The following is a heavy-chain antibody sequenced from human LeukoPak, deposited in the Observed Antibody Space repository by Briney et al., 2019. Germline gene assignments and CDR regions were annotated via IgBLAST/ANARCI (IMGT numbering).Heavy chain of an antibody. CDR3: AAIVVPAAPYWYFDL. Sequence: SETLSLTCTVSGGSISSSSYYWGWIRQPPGKGREWIGSIYYSGSTYYNPSLKSRVTISVDTSKNQFSLKLSSVTAADTAVYYCAAIVVPAAPYWYFDLWGRGTLVTVSS. CDR1: GGSISSSSYY. V-gene: IGHV4-39*01. CDR2: IYYSGST. D-gene: IGHD2-2*01. J-gene: IGHJ2*01.